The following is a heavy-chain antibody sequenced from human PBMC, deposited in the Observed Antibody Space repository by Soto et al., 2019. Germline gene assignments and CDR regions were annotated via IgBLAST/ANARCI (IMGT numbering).Heavy chain of an antibody. CDR3: ARHPDYGDYGGFFY. D-gene: IGHD4-17*01. CDR1: GGSISSSSYY. CDR2: IYYSGST. V-gene: IGHV4-39*01. J-gene: IGHJ4*02. Sequence: SETLSLTCTVSGGSISSSSYYWGWIRQPPGKGLEWIGSIYYSGSTYYNPSLKSRVTISVDTSKNQFSLKLSSVTAADTAVYYCARHPDYGDYGGFFYWGQGTLVTVSS.